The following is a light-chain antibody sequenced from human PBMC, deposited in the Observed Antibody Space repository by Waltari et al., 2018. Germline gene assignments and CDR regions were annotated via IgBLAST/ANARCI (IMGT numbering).Light chain of an antibody. Sequence: QSVLTQPTSISAAAGQTVTISCSGTRSNIGDYYVSWYQQVPETAPKILIYDNFKRPSGVSDRFSGSKSGTSATLVITGLQTGDEADYFCGTWDASLTAWVFGGGTRLSVL. J-gene: IGLJ3*02. CDR3: GTWDASLTAWV. V-gene: IGLV1-51*01. CDR1: RSNIGDYY. CDR2: DNF.